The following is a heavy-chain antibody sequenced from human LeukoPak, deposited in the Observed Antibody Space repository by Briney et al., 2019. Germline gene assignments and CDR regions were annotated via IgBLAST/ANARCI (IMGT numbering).Heavy chain of an antibody. J-gene: IGHJ4*02. Sequence: TRSLTCTVSGGSISSGRYDGSWSRQPAGRGREWIGRIYTTGSTNYNPSLKSRVTISVDTSKSQFSLKPNSVTAADTALYSCARGVTKWVYYFDYWGQGNLVTVSS. D-gene: IGHD1-26*01. CDR1: GGSISSGRYD. CDR3: ARGVTKWVYYFDY. V-gene: IGHV4-61*02. CDR2: IYTTGST.